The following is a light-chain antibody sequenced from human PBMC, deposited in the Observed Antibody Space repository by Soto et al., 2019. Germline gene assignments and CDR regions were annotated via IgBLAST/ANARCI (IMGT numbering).Light chain of an antibody. V-gene: IGKV3-11*01. Sequence: EIVLTQSPATLSVSPGERATLSCRASESVTSYLAWYRQKPGQAPRLLIYHTSNRATGIPARFSGSGSGTDFTLTISNVEPEDFAVYYCQQRSHWPAFTFGPGTKVDIK. CDR2: HTS. CDR1: ESVTSY. CDR3: QQRSHWPAFT. J-gene: IGKJ3*01.